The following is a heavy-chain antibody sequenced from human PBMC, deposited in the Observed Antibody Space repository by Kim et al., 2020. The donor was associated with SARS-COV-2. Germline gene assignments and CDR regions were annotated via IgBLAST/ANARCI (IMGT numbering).Heavy chain of an antibody. CDR2: ISYDGSNK. V-gene: IGHV3-30-3*01. J-gene: IGHJ4*02. CDR1: GFTFSTFA. CDR3: ARELRFDLKLDY. Sequence: GGSLRLSCAASGFTFSTFAMHWVRQAPGKGLEWVALISYDGSNKYYADSVKGRFTISRDNSKNTLSLQMNSLRAEDTAVYYCARELRFDLKLDYWGQGTL. D-gene: IGHD3-3*01.